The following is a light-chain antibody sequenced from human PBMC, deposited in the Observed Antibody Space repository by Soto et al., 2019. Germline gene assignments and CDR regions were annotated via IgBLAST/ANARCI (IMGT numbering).Light chain of an antibody. CDR3: MKSTQIPLT. J-gene: IGKJ4*01. Sequence: DIVMTQTPLSSPVTLGQPASISCRSSQSLVHSDGNTYLNWLQQRPGQPPRLLIYKTSNRFSGVPHRFSGSGAGTDFTLQISRVEAEDVEVYYCMKSTQIPLTFGGGTRVEIK. CDR1: QSLVHSDGNTY. CDR2: KTS. V-gene: IGKV2-24*01.